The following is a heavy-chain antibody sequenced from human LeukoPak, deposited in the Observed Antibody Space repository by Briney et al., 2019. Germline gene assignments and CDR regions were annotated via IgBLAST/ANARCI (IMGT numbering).Heavy chain of an antibody. D-gene: IGHD1-14*01. V-gene: IGHV3-7*01. CDR1: GFAFSGYW. Sequence: GGSLRLSCAASGFAFSGYWMSWVRQAPGKGLEWVANIKQDGSEKYYVDSVKGRFTISRDNAKNSLYLQMNSLRAEDTAVYYCARDFPEYWGQGTLVTVSS. J-gene: IGHJ4*02. CDR2: IKQDGSEK. CDR3: ARDFPEY.